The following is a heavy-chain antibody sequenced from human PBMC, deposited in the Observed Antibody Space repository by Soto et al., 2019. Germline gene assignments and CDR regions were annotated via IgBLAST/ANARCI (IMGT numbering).Heavy chain of an antibody. CDR3: ARTTTVTDY. J-gene: IGHJ4*02. Sequence: EVQLVESGGGLVQPGGSLRLSCAASGFTFSDHYMDWVRQAPGKGLEWVGRTRNKANSHTTEYAASVKGRITISRDDSKNSLYLQMNSLKVEDTAGYYCARTTTVTDYWGQGALVTVSS. CDR1: GFTFSDHY. CDR2: TRNKANSHTT. D-gene: IGHD4-17*01. V-gene: IGHV3-72*01.